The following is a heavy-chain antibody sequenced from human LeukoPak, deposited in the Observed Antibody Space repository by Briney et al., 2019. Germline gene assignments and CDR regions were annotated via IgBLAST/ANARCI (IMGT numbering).Heavy chain of an antibody. D-gene: IGHD4-17*01. V-gene: IGHV3-23*01. J-gene: IGHJ4*02. CDR1: GFPFSTYA. CDR2: IRGSDGST. CDR3: AKDVYGDYGGLDY. Sequence: PGGSLRLSCAASGFPFSTYAMSWVRQALGKGLEWVSSIRGSDGSTYYADSVKGRFAISRDNSKNTLYLQMNSLGAEDTAVYYCAKDVYGDYGGLDYWGQGTLVTVSS.